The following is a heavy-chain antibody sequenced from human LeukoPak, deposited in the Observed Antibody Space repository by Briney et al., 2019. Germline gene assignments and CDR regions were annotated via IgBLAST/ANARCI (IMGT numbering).Heavy chain of an antibody. D-gene: IGHD3-9*01. J-gene: IGHJ4*02. V-gene: IGHV3-23*01. CDR3: ATPQVLRYFDWLSHRNFDY. CDR1: GFTFSSYA. Sequence: GGSLRLSCAASGFTFSSYAMSWVRQAPGKGLEWVSAISGSGGSTYYADSVKGRFTISRDNSKNTLCLQMNSLRAEDTAVYYCATPQVLRYFDWLSHRNFDYWGQGTLVTVSS. CDR2: ISGSGGST.